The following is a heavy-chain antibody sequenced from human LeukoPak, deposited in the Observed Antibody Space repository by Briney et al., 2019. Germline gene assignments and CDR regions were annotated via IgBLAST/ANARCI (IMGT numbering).Heavy chain of an antibody. Sequence: GGSLRLSCAASGFTVNNNHMSWVRQAPGKGLEWVSVISNGGTTYYADSVEGRFTISRDNAKNSLYLQMNSLGAEDTAVYFCARGTNWSPLDFDFWGQGTLVTVSS. CDR1: GFTVNNNH. CDR2: ISNGGTT. CDR3: ARGTNWSPLDFDF. V-gene: IGHV3-53*01. D-gene: IGHD3-3*01. J-gene: IGHJ4*02.